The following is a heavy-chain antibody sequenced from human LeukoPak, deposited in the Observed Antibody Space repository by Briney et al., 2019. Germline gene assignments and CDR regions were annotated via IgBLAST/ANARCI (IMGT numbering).Heavy chain of an antibody. CDR2: IIPIFGTA. Sequence: SVKVSCKASGYTFTSYAISWVRQAPGQGLEWMGGIIPIFGTANYAQKFQGRVTITADKSTSTAYMELSSLRSEDTAVYYCARATPDYSRGYYYYYMDVWGKGTTVTVSS. J-gene: IGHJ6*03. CDR3: ARATPDYSRGYYYYYMDV. V-gene: IGHV1-69*06. CDR1: GYTFTSYA. D-gene: IGHD3-10*01.